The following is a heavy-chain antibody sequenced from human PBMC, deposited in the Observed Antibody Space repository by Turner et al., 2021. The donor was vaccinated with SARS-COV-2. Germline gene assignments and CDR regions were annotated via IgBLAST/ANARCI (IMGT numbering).Heavy chain of an antibody. CDR3: ARRLVVQGTDDYSYYYGMDV. Sequence: QLQLQESGPGLVKPSETLSLPCTVAGGSISSSSYYWGWIRQPPGQGLEWIGNIYYSENTYYNPSLKSRVTISVDTSKNQFSLKLSSVTATDTAVYYCARRLVVQGTDDYSYYYGMDVWGQGTTVTVSS. CDR2: IYYSENT. J-gene: IGHJ6*02. V-gene: IGHV4-39*01. D-gene: IGHD3-22*01. CDR1: GGSISSSSYY.